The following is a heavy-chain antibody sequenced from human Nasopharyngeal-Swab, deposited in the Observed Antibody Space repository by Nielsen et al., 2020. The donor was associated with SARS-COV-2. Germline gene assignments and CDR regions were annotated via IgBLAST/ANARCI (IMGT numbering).Heavy chain of an antibody. V-gene: IGHV3-21*01. Sequence: GESLKISCAASGFTFSCYSMNWVRQAPGKGLEWVSSISSSSSYIYYADSVKGRFTISRDNAKNSLYLQMNSLRAEDTAVYYCASSPGDTIFGVVITNYYYYCSMDVWGQGTTVTVSS. J-gene: IGHJ6*02. CDR3: ASSPGDTIFGVVITNYYYYCSMDV. D-gene: IGHD3-3*01. CDR1: GFTFSCYS. CDR2: ISSSSSYI.